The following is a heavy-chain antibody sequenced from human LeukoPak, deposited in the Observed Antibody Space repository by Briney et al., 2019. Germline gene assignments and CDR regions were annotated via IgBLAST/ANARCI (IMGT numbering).Heavy chain of an antibody. V-gene: IGHV3-53*01. Sequence: GGSLRLSCAAPGFTVSSNYMSWVRQAPGKGPEWVSVIYSGGSTYYADSVKGRFTISRDNSKNTLYLQMNSLRAEDTAVYYCARDLGAKDDYWGQGTLVTVSS. CDR1: GFTVSSNY. J-gene: IGHJ4*02. CDR3: ARDLGAKDDY. CDR2: IYSGGST.